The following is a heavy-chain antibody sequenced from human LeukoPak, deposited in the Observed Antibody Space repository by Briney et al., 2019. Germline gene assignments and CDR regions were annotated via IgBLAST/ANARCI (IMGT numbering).Heavy chain of an antibody. D-gene: IGHD3-9*01. CDR1: GYTLTSYD. CDR2: MNPNSGNT. CDR3: ARGAVLRYFDWLLHEEYFQH. V-gene: IGHV1-8*01. J-gene: IGHJ1*01. Sequence: ASVKVSCKASGYTLTSYDINRVRQATGQGLEWMGWMNPNSGNTGYAQKFQGRVTMTRNTSISTAYMELSSLRSEDTAVYYCARGAVLRYFDWLLHEEYFQHWGQGTLVTVSS.